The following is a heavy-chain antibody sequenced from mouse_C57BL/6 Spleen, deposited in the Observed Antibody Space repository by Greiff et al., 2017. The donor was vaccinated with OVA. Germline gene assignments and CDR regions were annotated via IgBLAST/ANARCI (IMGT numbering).Heavy chain of an antibody. D-gene: IGHD3-3*01. V-gene: IGHV1-7*01. CDR2: INPSSGYT. Sequence: VQLQQSGAEPAKPGASVKLSCKASGYTFPSYWMHWVKQRPGQGLEWIGYINPSSGYTKYNQKFKDKATLTADKSSSTAYMQLSSLTYEDSAVYYCARSSDNLGNFDYWGQGTTLTVSS. CDR3: ARSSDNLGNFDY. CDR1: GYTFPSYW. J-gene: IGHJ2*01.